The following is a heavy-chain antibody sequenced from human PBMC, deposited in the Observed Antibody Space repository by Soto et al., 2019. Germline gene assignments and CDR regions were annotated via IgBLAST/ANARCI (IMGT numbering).Heavy chain of an antibody. CDR2: ISGSGGST. J-gene: IGHJ4*02. V-gene: IGHV3-23*01. CDR3: AKDSAIAAAGPGEDY. D-gene: IGHD6-13*01. Sequence: GGSLRLSCAASGFTFSSYAMSWVRPAPGKGLEWVSAISGSGGSTYYADSVKGRLTISRDNSKNTLYLQMNSLRAEDTAVYYCAKDSAIAAAGPGEDYWGQGTLVTVSS. CDR1: GFTFSSYA.